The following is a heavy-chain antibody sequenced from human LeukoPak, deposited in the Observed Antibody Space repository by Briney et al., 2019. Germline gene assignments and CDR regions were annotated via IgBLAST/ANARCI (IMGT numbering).Heavy chain of an antibody. Sequence: GGSLRLSCAASGFTFDDYGMSWVRQAPGKGLEWVSGINWNGGSTGYADSVKGRFTISRDNSKNTLYLQMNSLRAEDTAVYYCAKPVATVLYYYYYMDVWGKGTTVTVSS. CDR2: INWNGGST. CDR1: GFTFDDYG. V-gene: IGHV3-20*04. J-gene: IGHJ6*03. D-gene: IGHD5-12*01. CDR3: AKPVATVLYYYYYMDV.